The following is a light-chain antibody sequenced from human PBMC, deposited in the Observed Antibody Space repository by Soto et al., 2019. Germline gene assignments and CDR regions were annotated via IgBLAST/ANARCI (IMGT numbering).Light chain of an antibody. CDR2: AAS. CDR3: QQYYSYGFT. CDR1: QGISSY. Sequence: AIRMTQSPSSLSVSTGDRVTITCRASQGISSYLAWYQQKPGKAPKLLIYAASTLQSGVPSRFSGSGSGTDFTLTISCLQSEDFATYYCQQYYSYGFTFGPGTKVDIK. V-gene: IGKV1-8*01. J-gene: IGKJ3*01.